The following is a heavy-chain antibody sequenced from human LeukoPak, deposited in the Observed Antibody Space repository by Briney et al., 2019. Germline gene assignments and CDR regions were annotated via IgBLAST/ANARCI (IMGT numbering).Heavy chain of an antibody. CDR3: ARQAYGSHFDAFDI. J-gene: IGHJ3*02. CDR1: GYRFTTDY. D-gene: IGHD3-22*01. Sequence: GESLKISCKASGYRFTTDYIGWVRQMPGKGLEWMGIIYPDDSETNYSPSFQGQVSMSVDKSITTAYLQWSNLKASDTAIYYCARQAYGSHFDAFDIWGQGTMVTVSS. CDR2: IYPDDSET. V-gene: IGHV5-51*01.